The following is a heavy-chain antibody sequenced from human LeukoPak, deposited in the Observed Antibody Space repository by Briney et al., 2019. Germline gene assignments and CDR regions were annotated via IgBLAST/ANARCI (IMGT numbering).Heavy chain of an antibody. V-gene: IGHV3-23*01. Sequence: SGGSLRLSCAASGFTFSSYAMTRVRQAPGKGLECISAISGSGGTTYYADSVKGRFIISRGNSEKTLYLHMNSLRAEDTAIYYCARVYSSTFPRMDAWGQGTTVTVSS. CDR1: GFTFSSYA. J-gene: IGHJ6*02. CDR2: ISGSGGTT. D-gene: IGHD6-19*01. CDR3: ARVYSSTFPRMDA.